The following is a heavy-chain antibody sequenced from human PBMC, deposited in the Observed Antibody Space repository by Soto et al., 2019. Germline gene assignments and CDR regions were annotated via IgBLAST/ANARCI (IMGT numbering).Heavy chain of an antibody. Sequence: VEVSWEAFGFPLPSWSTEWVRQAPGQRLEWMGWINAGNGNTKYSQKFQGRVTVTRDTSASTAYMERSGLRSEDTAMYYCTRDNNGLGDYWGQGTLGTLPS. D-gene: IGHD1-1*01. CDR2: INAGNGNT. CDR1: GFPLPSWS. CDR3: TRDNNGLGDY. J-gene: IGHJ4*02. V-gene: IGHV1-3*01.